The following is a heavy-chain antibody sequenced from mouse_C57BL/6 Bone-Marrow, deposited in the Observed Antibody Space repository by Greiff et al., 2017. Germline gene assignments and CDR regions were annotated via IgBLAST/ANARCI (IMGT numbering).Heavy chain of an antibody. CDR2: IDPSDSYT. J-gene: IGHJ4*01. CDR1: GYTFTSYW. Sequence: QVQLQQPGAELVKPGASVKLSCKASGYTFTSYWMQWVKQRPGQGLEWIGEIDPSDSYTNYNQKFKGKATLTVDTSSSTAYMQLSSLTSEDSAVYYCAGYYGSNYYAMDYWGQGTSVTVSS. D-gene: IGHD1-1*01. CDR3: AGYYGSNYYAMDY. V-gene: IGHV1-50*01.